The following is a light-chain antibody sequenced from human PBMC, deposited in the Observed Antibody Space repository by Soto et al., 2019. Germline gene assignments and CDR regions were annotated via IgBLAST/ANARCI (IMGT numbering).Light chain of an antibody. CDR3: QQYNNWWT. Sequence: EIVMTQSPATLSVSPGERATLSCRASQSVSSNLAWYQQQPGQAPRILIYGASTRATGIPARFSGSGSGTEFTLTISSLQSEDFAVYYCQQYNNWWTFGQGTKVDI. CDR2: GAS. J-gene: IGKJ1*01. CDR1: QSVSSN. V-gene: IGKV3-15*01.